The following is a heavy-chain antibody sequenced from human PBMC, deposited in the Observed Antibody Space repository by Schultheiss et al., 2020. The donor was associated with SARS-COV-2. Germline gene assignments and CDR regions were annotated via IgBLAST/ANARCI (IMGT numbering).Heavy chain of an antibody. CDR3: ARGLNNRFYPYYYDSSGPKNYLDY. Sequence: SETLSLTCTVSGGSISGYYWSWIRQPPGKGLEWIGEINDSGSTNYNPSLKSRVTISVDTSKNQFSLKLSSVTAADTAVYYCARGLNNRFYPYYYDSSGPKNYLDYWGQGTLVTVSS. J-gene: IGHJ4*02. V-gene: IGHV4-34*01. CDR2: INDSGST. D-gene: IGHD3-22*01. CDR1: GGSISGYY.